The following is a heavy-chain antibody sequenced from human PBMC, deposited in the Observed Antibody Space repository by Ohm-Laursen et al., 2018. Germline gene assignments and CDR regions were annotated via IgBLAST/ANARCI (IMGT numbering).Heavy chain of an antibody. D-gene: IGHD6-13*01. CDR2: ITVNGDNT. CDR3: EGKGPQQLY. V-gene: IGHV3-23*01. Sequence: GSLRLSCSALGFIFSSYAMSWVRQAPGKGLEWVSAITVNGDNTFYADSVKGRFTISRDNSKNTLYLQMNSLTAEDTAAYYCEGKGPQQLYWGQGTLVTVSS. J-gene: IGHJ4*02. CDR1: GFIFSSYA.